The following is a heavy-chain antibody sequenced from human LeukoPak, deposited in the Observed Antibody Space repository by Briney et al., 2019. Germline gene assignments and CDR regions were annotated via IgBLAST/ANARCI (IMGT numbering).Heavy chain of an antibody. J-gene: IGHJ6*02. CDR2: IYYSGST. D-gene: IGHD3-22*01. CDR1: GGSISSGDYY. V-gene: IGHV4-30-4*01. CDR3: ARAARAAWGYESSGYSRGDYYYYGMDV. Sequence: NPSQTLSLTCTVSGGSISSGDYYWSWIRQPPGKGLEWIGYIYYSGSTNYNPSLKSRVTISVDTSKNQFSLKLSSVTAADTAVYYCARAARAAWGYESSGYSRGDYYYYGMDVWGQGTTVTVSS.